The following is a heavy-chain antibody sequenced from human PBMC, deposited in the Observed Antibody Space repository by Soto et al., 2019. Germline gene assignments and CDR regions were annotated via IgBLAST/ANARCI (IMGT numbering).Heavy chain of an antibody. CDR3: VGGQYYFDY. V-gene: IGHV3-30*03. Sequence: QVQLVESGGGVVQPGRSLRLSCAASGFPFTSYGMHWVREGPGKGLEWVAVISYDGSNKFDADSVKGRFTISRDNSKNTLYLQMNTLRPEDTALYYCVGGQYYFDYRGQGTLVIVSS. J-gene: IGHJ4*02. CDR2: ISYDGSNK. CDR1: GFPFTSYG. D-gene: IGHD3-10*01.